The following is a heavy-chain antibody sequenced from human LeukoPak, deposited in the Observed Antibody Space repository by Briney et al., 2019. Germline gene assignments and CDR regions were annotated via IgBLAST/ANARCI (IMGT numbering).Heavy chain of an antibody. CDR1: KFTFSSYA. J-gene: IGHJ4*02. V-gene: IGHV3-23*01. Sequence: GGSLRLSCAASKFTFSSYAMSWVRQAPGKGLEWVSGLDSGGGSTYYADSVKGRFTISRDNSKNTLYLQMNSLRAEDTALYYCAKKAGYSSSWSDYWGQGTLVTVSS. D-gene: IGHD6-13*01. CDR2: LDSGGGST. CDR3: AKKAGYSSSWSDY.